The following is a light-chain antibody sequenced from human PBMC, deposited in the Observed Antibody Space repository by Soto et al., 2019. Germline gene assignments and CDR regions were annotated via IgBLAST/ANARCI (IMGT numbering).Light chain of an antibody. CDR3: SAYTSSITFYV. Sequence: QSALTQPASVSGSPGQSITISCTGTSSDVGGYNYVSWYQQHPGKAPKLMIYDVSNRPSGVSNRFSGSKSGNTASLTISGLQAEDEADYYCSAYTSSITFYVFGTGTKLTV. V-gene: IGLV2-14*01. J-gene: IGLJ1*01. CDR1: SSDVGGYNY. CDR2: DVS.